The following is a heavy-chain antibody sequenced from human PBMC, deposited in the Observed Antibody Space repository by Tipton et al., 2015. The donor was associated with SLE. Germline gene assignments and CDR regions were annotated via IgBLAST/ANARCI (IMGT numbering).Heavy chain of an antibody. V-gene: IGHV6-1*01. CDR2: TYYRSKRYY. CDR3: ARFGVEPDAFDL. D-gene: IGHD3-10*01. J-gene: IGHJ3*01. Sequence: GLVKPSQTLSLTCVISGDSVSSNSAAWNWIRQSPSRGLEWLGRTYYRSKRYYDYAVSVKSRITINPDTSKNQFSLHLNSVTPEDTAVYYCARFGVEPDAFDLWGQGTMVTVSS. CDR1: GDSVSSNSAA.